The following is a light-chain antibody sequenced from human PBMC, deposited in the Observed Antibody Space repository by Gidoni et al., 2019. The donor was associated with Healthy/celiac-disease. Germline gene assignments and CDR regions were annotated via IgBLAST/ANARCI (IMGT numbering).Light chain of an antibody. CDR2: GAS. Sequence: EIVLTQSPGTLSLSPGERATLSCRASQSVSSSYLAWYQQKPGQAPRLLISGASSRATCIPDRFIGSWSGTDFTLTISRLEPEDFAVYYCQQYGSSPRRYTFGQXTKLEIK. J-gene: IGKJ2*01. CDR1: QSVSSSY. V-gene: IGKV3-20*01. CDR3: QQYGSSPRRYT.